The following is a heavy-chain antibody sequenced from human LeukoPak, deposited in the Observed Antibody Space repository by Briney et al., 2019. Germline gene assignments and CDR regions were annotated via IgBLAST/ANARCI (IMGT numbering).Heavy chain of an antibody. Sequence: ASVKVSCKASGYTFTSYYMHWVRQAPGQGLEWMGWISAYNGNTNYAQKLQGRVTMTTDTSTSTAYMELRSLRSDDTAVYYCAREVAAAGGFYFDYWGQGTLVTVSS. CDR1: GYTFTSYY. CDR2: ISAYNGNT. CDR3: AREVAAAGGFYFDY. J-gene: IGHJ4*02. V-gene: IGHV1-18*04. D-gene: IGHD6-13*01.